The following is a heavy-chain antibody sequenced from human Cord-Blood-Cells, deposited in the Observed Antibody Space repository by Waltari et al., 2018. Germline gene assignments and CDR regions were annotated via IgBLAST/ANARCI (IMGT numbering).Heavy chain of an antibody. CDR3: ARDLIHNGYSSFEH. Sequence: QVQLVQSGAEVTKPGCSVKVSCKASGGTFSSHAISWVRQAPGQGLEWMGGIIPIFGTSSYVQRFQGRCTITADESTSTAYMELGSLMSEDTAVYYCARDLIHNGYSSFEHWGQGTLVTVSS. J-gene: IGHJ1*01. D-gene: IGHD6-19*01. CDR1: GGTFSSHA. CDR2: IIPIFGTS. V-gene: IGHV1-69*01.